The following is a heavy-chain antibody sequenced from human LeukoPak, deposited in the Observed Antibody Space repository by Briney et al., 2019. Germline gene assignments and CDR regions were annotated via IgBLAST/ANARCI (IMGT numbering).Heavy chain of an antibody. CDR1: GFTFSNYE. V-gene: IGHV3-48*03. J-gene: IGHJ4*02. CDR2: ISGSGSTI. CDR3: ARVRSGYSHENYFDY. D-gene: IGHD5-18*01. Sequence: GGSLRLSCAASGFTFSNYEMSWVRQAPGKGLEWVSYISGSGSTIYYADSVKGRFTISRDNAKDSLYLQMNSQRAEDTAVYYCARVRSGYSHENYFDYWGQGTLVTVSS.